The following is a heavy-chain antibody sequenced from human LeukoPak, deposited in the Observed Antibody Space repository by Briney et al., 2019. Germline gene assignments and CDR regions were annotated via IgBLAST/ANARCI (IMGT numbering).Heavy chain of an antibody. V-gene: IGHV3-23*01. J-gene: IGHJ3*02. CDR1: GFTFSSYA. CDR3: AKSAACSSTSCAMGDAFDI. Sequence: GGSLRLSCAASGFTFSSYAMSWVRQAPGKGLEWVSAISGSGGSTYYADSVKGRFTISRDNSKNTLYLQMNSLRAEDTAVYYCAKSAACSSTSCAMGDAFDIWGQGTMVTVSP. CDR2: ISGSGGST. D-gene: IGHD2-2*01.